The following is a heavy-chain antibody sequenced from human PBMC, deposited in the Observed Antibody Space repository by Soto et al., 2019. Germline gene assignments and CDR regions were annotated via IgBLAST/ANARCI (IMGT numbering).Heavy chain of an antibody. Sequence: PSENLSLTCTVSGGPISNFYWSWIRQPPGKGLEWIGYISYSGNTNYNPSLKSRVSISVNTSKNQLSLNLTSVTAADTAVYYCARAPMVLSRSYFDSWGQGTPVTVSS. CDR1: GGPISNFY. CDR3: ARAPMVLSRSYFDS. J-gene: IGHJ4*02. D-gene: IGHD2-8*01. CDR2: ISYSGNT. V-gene: IGHV4-59*01.